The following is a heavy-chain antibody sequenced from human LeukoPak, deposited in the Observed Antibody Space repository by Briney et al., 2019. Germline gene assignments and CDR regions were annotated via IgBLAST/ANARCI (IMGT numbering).Heavy chain of an antibody. Sequence: SETLSLTCTVSGGSISSYYWSWIRQPPGKGLEWIGYIYYSGSTNYNPSLKSRVTISVDTSKNQFSLKLSSVTAADTAVYYCARPVLPGIVRIYFDYWGQGTLVTVSS. CDR2: IYYSGST. V-gene: IGHV4-59*12. CDR3: ARPVLPGIVRIYFDY. J-gene: IGHJ4*02. D-gene: IGHD1-26*01. CDR1: GGSISSYY.